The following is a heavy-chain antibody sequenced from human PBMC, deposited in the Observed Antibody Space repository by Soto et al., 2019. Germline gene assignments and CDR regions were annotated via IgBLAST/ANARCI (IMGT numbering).Heavy chain of an antibody. Sequence: ASVKVSCKASGYTFTGYYMHWVRQAPGQRLEWMGWINPNSGSTNYAQKFQGWVTMTRDTSISTAYMELSRLRSDDTAVYYCAREGGMYYDILTGPGGFDYWGQGTLVTVSS. J-gene: IGHJ4*02. CDR2: INPNSGST. CDR3: AREGGMYYDILTGPGGFDY. CDR1: GYTFTGYY. D-gene: IGHD3-9*01. V-gene: IGHV1-2*04.